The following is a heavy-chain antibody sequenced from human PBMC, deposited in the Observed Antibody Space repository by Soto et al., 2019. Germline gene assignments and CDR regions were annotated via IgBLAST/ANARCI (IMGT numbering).Heavy chain of an antibody. CDR2: ISSSSSTI. D-gene: IGHD6-13*01. J-gene: IGHJ4*02. V-gene: IGHV3-48*01. CDR1: GFTFSSYS. CDR3: ARGPDLAAAGYFDY. Sequence: GGSLRLSCAASGFTFSSYSMNWVRQAPGKGLEWVSYISSSSSTIYYADSVKGRFTISRDNAKNSLYLQMNSLRAEDTAGYYCARGPDLAAAGYFDYWGQGTLVTVSS.